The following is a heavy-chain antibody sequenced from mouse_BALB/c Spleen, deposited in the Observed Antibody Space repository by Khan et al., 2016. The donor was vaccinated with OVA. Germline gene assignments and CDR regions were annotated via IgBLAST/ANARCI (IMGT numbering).Heavy chain of an antibody. CDR3: SRAGWAAFAY. J-gene: IGHJ3*01. D-gene: IGHD1-1*02. CDR1: GYTFTNYY. CDR2: INPSDGGT. Sequence: QVQLKESGTELVKPGASVKLSCKTSGYTFTNYYMYWVKQRPGQGLEWIGGINPSDGGTIFNEKFKNKATLTVDRSSNTAYMQLSSLTSEDSAVYYGSRAGWAAFAYWGQGTLVTVSS. V-gene: IGHV1-53*01.